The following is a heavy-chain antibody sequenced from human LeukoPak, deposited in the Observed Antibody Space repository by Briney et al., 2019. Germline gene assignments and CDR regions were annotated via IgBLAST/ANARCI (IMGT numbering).Heavy chain of an antibody. CDR1: GFTFSSYA. J-gene: IGHJ4*02. V-gene: IGHV3-30-3*01. Sequence: HPGRSLRLSCAASGFTFSSYAMHWVRQAPGKGLEWVAVISYDGSNKYYADSVKGRFTISRDNSKNTPYLQMNSLRAEDTAVYYCARVATRTGTTVYWGQGTLVTVSS. CDR2: ISYDGSNK. CDR3: ARVATRTGTTVY. D-gene: IGHD1-7*01.